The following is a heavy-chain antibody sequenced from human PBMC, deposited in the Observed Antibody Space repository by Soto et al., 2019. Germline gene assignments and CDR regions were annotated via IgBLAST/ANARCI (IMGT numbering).Heavy chain of an antibody. Sequence: GGSLILSCAASGFTFSSYAMSWVRQAPGKGLEWVSAISGSGGSTYYADSVKGRFTISRDNSKNPLYLQMNSLRAEDTAVYYCAKETNRGITIFGVVIPYGMDVWGQGTTVTVSS. V-gene: IGHV3-23*01. CDR2: ISGSGGST. CDR3: AKETNRGITIFGVVIPYGMDV. D-gene: IGHD3-3*01. J-gene: IGHJ6*02. CDR1: GFTFSSYA.